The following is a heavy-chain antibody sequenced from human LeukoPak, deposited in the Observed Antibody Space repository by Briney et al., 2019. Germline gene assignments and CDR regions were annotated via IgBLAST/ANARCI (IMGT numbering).Heavy chain of an antibody. CDR3: TKNRAAAGMFDY. D-gene: IGHD6-13*01. CDR2: ISGSGGST. CDR1: GFTFSSYA. Sequence: GGSLRLSCAASGFTFSSYAMSWVRQAPGKGLEWVSAISGSGGSTYYADSVKGRFTISRDNSKNTLYLQMNSLRAEDTAVYYCTKNRAAAGMFDYWGQGTLVTVSS. J-gene: IGHJ4*02. V-gene: IGHV3-23*01.